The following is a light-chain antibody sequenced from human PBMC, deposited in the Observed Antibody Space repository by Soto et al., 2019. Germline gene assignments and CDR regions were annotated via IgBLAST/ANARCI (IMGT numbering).Light chain of an antibody. V-gene: IGKV1-39*01. J-gene: IGKJ2*01. CDR3: QQSYSTPYT. Sequence: DIQMTQSPSSLSAPVGDRVTITCRASQSINTYLNWYQQNPGKAPKLLIYAASSLQSGVPSRFSGSGSGTDFTLTISSLQPEDFATYYCQQSYSTPYTFGQGTKLEIK. CDR1: QSINTY. CDR2: AAS.